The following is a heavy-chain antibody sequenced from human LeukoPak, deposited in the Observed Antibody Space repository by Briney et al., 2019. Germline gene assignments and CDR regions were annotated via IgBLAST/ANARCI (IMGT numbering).Heavy chain of an antibody. CDR2: IKADGTGK. J-gene: IGHJ4*01. D-gene: IGHD5-24*01. V-gene: IGHV3-7*01. Sequence: PGGSLRLSCVASGFTFSSSWMTWVRQAPGMGLERVANIKADGTGKYYVDSVRGRFSISRDNAKNSLYLELNSLRAEDTGVYFCARDRGWQQFDYWGQGTLDTVSS. CDR3: ARDRGWQQFDY. CDR1: GFTFSSSW.